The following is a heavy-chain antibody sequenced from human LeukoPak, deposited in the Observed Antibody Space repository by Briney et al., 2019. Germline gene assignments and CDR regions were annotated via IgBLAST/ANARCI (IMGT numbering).Heavy chain of an antibody. D-gene: IGHD2-2*01. CDR2: ISAYNGNT. CDR1: GYTFTSYG. Sequence: ASVKVSCKASGYTFTSYGISWVRQAPGQGLEWMGWISAYNGNTNYAQKFQGRVTITADKSTSTAYMELSSLRSEDTAVYYCARVMEVPAARIYYYYYYGMDVWGQGTTVTVSS. J-gene: IGHJ6*02. V-gene: IGHV1-18*01. CDR3: ARVMEVPAARIYYYYYYGMDV.